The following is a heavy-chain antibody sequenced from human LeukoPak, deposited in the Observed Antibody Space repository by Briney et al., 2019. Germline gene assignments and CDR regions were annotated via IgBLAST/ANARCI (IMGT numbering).Heavy chain of an antibody. J-gene: IGHJ5*02. Sequence: SETLSLTCTVSGGSISSYYWSWIRQPPGKGLEWIGYIYYSGSTNYNPSLKSRVTISVDTSKNQFSLKLGSVTAADTAVYYCARHRSSGWYVLSFDPWGQGTLVTVSS. D-gene: IGHD6-19*01. CDR2: IYYSGST. CDR1: GGSISSYY. CDR3: ARHRSSGWYVLSFDP. V-gene: IGHV4-59*08.